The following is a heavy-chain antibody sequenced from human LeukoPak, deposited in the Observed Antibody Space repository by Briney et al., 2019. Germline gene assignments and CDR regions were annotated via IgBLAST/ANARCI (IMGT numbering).Heavy chain of an antibody. CDR3: ARAHYYDSSGYFVRHWFDP. CDR2: IYYSGST. Sequence: PSETLSLTCTVSGGSISNYYWSSIPQPPGEGLEWIGYIYYSGSTNYNPSLKSRVTISVDTSKNQFSLKPSSVSAADTAVYYCARAHYYDSSGYFVRHWFDPWGQGTLVTVSS. CDR1: GGSISNYY. D-gene: IGHD3-22*01. V-gene: IGHV4-59*13. J-gene: IGHJ5*02.